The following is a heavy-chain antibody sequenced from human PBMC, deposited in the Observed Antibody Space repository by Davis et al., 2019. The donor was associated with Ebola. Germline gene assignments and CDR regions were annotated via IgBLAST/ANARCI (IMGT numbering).Heavy chain of an antibody. CDR1: GGSISSSSYY. CDR2: IYYSGST. Sequence: MPSETLSLTCTVSGGSISSSSYYWGWIRQPPGKGLEWIGSIYYSGSTYYNPSLKSRVTISVDTSKNQFSLKLSSVTAADTAVYYCARRLIMITFGGVIVIGSYFDYWGQGTLVTVSS. V-gene: IGHV4-39*01. D-gene: IGHD3-16*02. J-gene: IGHJ4*02. CDR3: ARRLIMITFGGVIVIGSYFDY.